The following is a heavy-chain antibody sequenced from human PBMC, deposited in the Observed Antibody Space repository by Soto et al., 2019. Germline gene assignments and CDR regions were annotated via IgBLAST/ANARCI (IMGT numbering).Heavy chain of an antibody. CDR2: ISCSSSTI. D-gene: IGHD6-13*01. J-gene: IGHJ4*02. V-gene: IGHV3-48*01. CDR1: GLTFSRYS. CDR3: ARAGYSNSWYTFDY. Sequence: PGGSLRLSCAASGLTFSRYSMNWVRQAPGKGLEWVSYISCSSSTIYYADSVKGRFTISRDNAKNSLYLQMNSLRAEDTAVYYCARAGYSNSWYTFDYWGQGTLVTVSS.